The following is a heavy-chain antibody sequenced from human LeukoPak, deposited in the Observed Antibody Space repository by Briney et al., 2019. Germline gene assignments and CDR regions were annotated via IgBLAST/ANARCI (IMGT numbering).Heavy chain of an antibody. V-gene: IGHV4-4*07. CDR3: ARDRGSSWYDAFDI. CDR2: IYTSGST. Sequence: SETLSLTCTVSGGSISSYYWSWIRQPAGKGLEWIGRIYTSGSTNYNPSLKSRVTMSVDTSKNQFSLKLISVTAADTAVYYCARDRGSSWYDAFDIWGQGTMVTVSS. D-gene: IGHD6-13*01. CDR1: GGSISSYY. J-gene: IGHJ3*02.